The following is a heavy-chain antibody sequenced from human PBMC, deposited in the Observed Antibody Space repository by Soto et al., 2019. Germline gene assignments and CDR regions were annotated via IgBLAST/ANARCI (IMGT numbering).Heavy chain of an antibody. V-gene: IGHV4-61*01. CDR2: IYYSGST. J-gene: IGHJ6*02. CDR1: GGSVSSGSYY. Sequence: SETLSLTCTVSGGSVSSGSYYWSWIRQPPGKGLEWIGYIYYSGSTNYNPSLKSRVTISVDTSKNQFSLKLSSVTAADTAVYYCARDPHTYYYDSSGYPHYYYYGMDVWGQGTTVTVSS. D-gene: IGHD3-22*01. CDR3: ARDPHTYYYDSSGYPHYYYYGMDV.